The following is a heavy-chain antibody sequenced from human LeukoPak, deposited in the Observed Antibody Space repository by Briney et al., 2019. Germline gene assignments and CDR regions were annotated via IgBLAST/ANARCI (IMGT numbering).Heavy chain of an antibody. CDR1: GGSFNNYA. D-gene: IGHD5-12*01. V-gene: IGHV1-69*05. CDR3: ARSNDYDYHFNY. J-gene: IGHJ4*02. CDR2: FIPILDTT. Sequence: SVKVSCKASGGSFNNYADTWVRQAPGQGLEWMGGFIPILDTTNYAPNFQGRVTITTDESSTTAYMELSSLKWEDTALYYCARSNDYDYHFNYWGQGTLVTVSS.